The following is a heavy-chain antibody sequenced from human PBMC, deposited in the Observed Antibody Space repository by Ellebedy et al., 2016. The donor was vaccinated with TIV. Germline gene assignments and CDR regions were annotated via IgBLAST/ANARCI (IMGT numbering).Heavy chain of an antibody. J-gene: IGHJ6*02. V-gene: IGHV3-30*03. CDR2: ISYDGSNK. CDR1: GFTFSSYG. CDR3: ARGGGEYSSSSPFLGYGMDV. D-gene: IGHD6-6*01. Sequence: GESLKISCAASGFTFSSYGMHWVRQAPGKGLEWVAVISYDGSNKYYADSVKGRFTISRDNSKNTQYLQMDSLRAEDTAVYYCARGGGEYSSSSPFLGYGMDVWGQGTTVTVSS.